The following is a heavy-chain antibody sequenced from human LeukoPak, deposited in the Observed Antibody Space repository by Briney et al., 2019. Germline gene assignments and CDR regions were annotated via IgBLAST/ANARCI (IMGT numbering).Heavy chain of an antibody. CDR1: GGTFSSYA. D-gene: IGHD2-2*01. CDR3: VRLLISSSTLNAFDI. J-gene: IGHJ3*02. V-gene: IGHV1-69*13. Sequence: SVKVSCTASGGTFSSYAISWVRQAPGQGLEWMGGIIPIFDTANYAQSFQGRVTFTADESTSTAYMELSSLRSEDTAVYYCVRLLISSSTLNAFDIWGQGTMVTVSS. CDR2: IIPIFDTA.